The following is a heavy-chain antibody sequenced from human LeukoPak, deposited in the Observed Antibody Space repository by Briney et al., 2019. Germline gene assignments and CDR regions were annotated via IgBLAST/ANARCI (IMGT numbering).Heavy chain of an antibody. Sequence: GASVKVSCKTSGYTFTGYDINWVRQAPGQGLEWMGWMKSNSGDTHFAQKFQGRVTMTRNTSISTAFMELSSLRSEDTAVYYCVRGEYSSSWYPFVYWGQGSLVTVSS. V-gene: IGHV1-8*01. D-gene: IGHD6-13*01. CDR1: GYTFTGYD. CDR2: MKSNSGDT. CDR3: VRGEYSSSWYPFVY. J-gene: IGHJ4*02.